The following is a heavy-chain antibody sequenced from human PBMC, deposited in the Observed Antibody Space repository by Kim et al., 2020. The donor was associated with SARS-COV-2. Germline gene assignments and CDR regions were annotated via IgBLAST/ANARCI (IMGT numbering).Heavy chain of an antibody. CDR2: IIPIFGTA. CDR1: GGTFSSYA. D-gene: IGHD3-22*01. V-gene: IGHV1-69*13. J-gene: IGHJ4*02. Sequence: SVKVSCKASGGTFSSYAISWVRQAPGQGLEWMGGIIPIFGTANYAQKFQGRVTITADESTSTAYMELSSLRSEDTAVYYCARDRPDYYDSSGQGIFERTFDYWGQGTLVTVSS. CDR3: ARDRPDYYDSSGQGIFERTFDY.